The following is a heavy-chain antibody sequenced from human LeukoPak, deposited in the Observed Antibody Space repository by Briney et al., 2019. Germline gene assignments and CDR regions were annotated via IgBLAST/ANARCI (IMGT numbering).Heavy chain of an antibody. D-gene: IGHD6-19*01. CDR1: GFIFRSYA. CDR2: ISGSGGST. Sequence: GGSLRLSCAASGFIFRSYAMTWVRQAPGEGLEWVSGISGSGGSTYYADSVTGRFTISRDNSKNTLYLQMNSLRAEDTAVYYCAKVEAVAGPGAEYFQHWGQGTLVTVSS. V-gene: IGHV3-23*01. J-gene: IGHJ1*01. CDR3: AKVEAVAGPGAEYFQH.